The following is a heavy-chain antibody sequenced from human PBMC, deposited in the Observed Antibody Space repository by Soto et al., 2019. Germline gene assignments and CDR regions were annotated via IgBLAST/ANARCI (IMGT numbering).Heavy chain of an antibody. J-gene: IGHJ6*02. D-gene: IGHD3-3*01. CDR2: IDPSDSYT. V-gene: IGHV5-10-1*01. Sequence: GESLNISGKGSGYSFTSYWISWVRQMPGKGLEWMGRIDPSDSYTNYSPSFQGHVTISADKSISTAYLQWSSLKASDTAMYYCASSLENDFWSGYYLPHYYYGMDVWGQGTTVTVSS. CDR3: ASSLENDFWSGYYLPHYYYGMDV. CDR1: GYSFTSYW.